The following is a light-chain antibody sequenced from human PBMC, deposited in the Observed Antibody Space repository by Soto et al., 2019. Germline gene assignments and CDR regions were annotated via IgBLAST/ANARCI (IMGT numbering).Light chain of an antibody. CDR1: QSVSSK. CDR2: DAA. V-gene: IGKV3D-15*01. Sequence: EIVLTQSPATLSLSPGERASLSCRASQSVSSKLAWYQHQPGQAPRLLIYDAATSATAVPGRCSGSGSGTEVSLTISCLLSEDFAVYYCQEYDYWPPVYTFGQGTKLEI. CDR3: QEYDYWPPVYT. J-gene: IGKJ2*01.